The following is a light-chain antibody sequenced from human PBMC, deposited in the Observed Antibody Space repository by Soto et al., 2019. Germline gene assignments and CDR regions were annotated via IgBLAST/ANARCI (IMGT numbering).Light chain of an antibody. CDR3: QQSFSTVRT. Sequence: DIQMTQSPSSLSASVGDRVTITCRASQSISKYLHWYQQRPGKAPKLLIYAASSLQSGVPSRFSGGGSGTDFTLTISSLQPEDFATYYCQQSFSTVRTFGQGTKVAI. CDR2: AAS. CDR1: QSISKY. J-gene: IGKJ1*01. V-gene: IGKV1-39*01.